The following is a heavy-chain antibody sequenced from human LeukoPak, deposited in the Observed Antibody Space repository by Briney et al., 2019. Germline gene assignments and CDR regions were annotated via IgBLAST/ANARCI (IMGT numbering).Heavy chain of an antibody. D-gene: IGHD4-17*01. Sequence: PGRSLILSCAASGFTFSSYGMHWVRQAPGKGLEWVAVISYDGSNKYYADSVKGRFTISRDNSKNTLYLQLNSLRAEDTAVYYCAKDRQSGGDMYYGMDVWGQGTTVTVSS. CDR1: GFTFSSYG. CDR3: AKDRQSGGDMYYGMDV. V-gene: IGHV3-30*18. J-gene: IGHJ6*02. CDR2: ISYDGSNK.